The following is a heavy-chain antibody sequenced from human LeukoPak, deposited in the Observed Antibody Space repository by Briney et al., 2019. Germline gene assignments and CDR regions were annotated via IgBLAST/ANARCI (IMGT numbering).Heavy chain of an antibody. CDR3: ASHNFGSGSSFDY. Sequence: GGSLGLSCAASGFTFSSYWMHWVRQAPGKGLVWVSRINSDGSSTTYADSVKGRLTISRDNAKNTLYLQMNSLRAEDTAVYYCASHNFGSGSSFDYWGQGTLVTVSS. V-gene: IGHV3-74*01. CDR2: INSDGSST. D-gene: IGHD3-10*01. J-gene: IGHJ4*02. CDR1: GFTFSSYW.